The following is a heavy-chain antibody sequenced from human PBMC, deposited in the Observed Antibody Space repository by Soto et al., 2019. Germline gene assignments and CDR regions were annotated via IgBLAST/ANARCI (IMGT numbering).Heavy chain of an antibody. V-gene: IGHV3-30-3*02. Sequence: GGSLRLSCAAPGFTFSIYALHRVRQAPGKGLEWVAVMSPNGNNQYYADSVKGRFTISRDTSKSTLYLQMTSLRPDDTAVYYCAKERIGIQGRFDSWGPGTLVTDSS. CDR2: MSPNGNNQ. D-gene: IGHD1-1*01. CDR1: GFTFSIYA. CDR3: AKERIGIQGRFDS. J-gene: IGHJ4*02.